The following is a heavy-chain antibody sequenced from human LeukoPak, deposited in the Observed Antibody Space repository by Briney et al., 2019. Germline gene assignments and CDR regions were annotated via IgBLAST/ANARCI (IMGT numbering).Heavy chain of an antibody. CDR1: GYTFTGYY. J-gene: IGHJ3*02. D-gene: IGHD3-22*01. CDR2: ISAYNGNT. CDR3: ASGLYDSSGLDI. Sequence: ASVKVSCKASGYTFTGYYVHWVRQAPGQGLEWMGWISAYNGNTNYAQKLQGRVTMTTDTSTSTAYMELRSLRSDDTAVYYCASGLYDSSGLDIWGQGTMVTVSS. V-gene: IGHV1-18*04.